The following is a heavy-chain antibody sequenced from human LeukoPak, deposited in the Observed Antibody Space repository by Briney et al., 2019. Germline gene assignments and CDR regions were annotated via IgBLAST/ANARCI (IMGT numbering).Heavy chain of an antibody. CDR3: ATSGIQLWSEYYYYYMDV. Sequence: GASVKVSCKASGYTFTSYYMHWVRQAPGQGLEWMGIINPSGGSTSCAQKFQGRVTMTRDTSTSTVYMELSSLRSEDTAVYYCATSGIQLWSEYYYYYMDVWGKGTTVTVSS. V-gene: IGHV1-46*01. J-gene: IGHJ6*03. D-gene: IGHD5-18*01. CDR1: GYTFTSYY. CDR2: INPSGGST.